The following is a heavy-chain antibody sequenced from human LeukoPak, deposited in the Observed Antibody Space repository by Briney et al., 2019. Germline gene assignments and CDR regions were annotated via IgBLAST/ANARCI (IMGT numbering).Heavy chain of an antibody. J-gene: IGHJ4*02. Sequence: ASVKVSCKAFGYTFTGYYMHWARQAPGQGLEWMGWINPNSGGTNYAQKFQGRVTMTRDTSISTAYMELSRLRSDDTAVYYCARDLYYDFWSGDYWGQGTLVTVSS. D-gene: IGHD3-3*01. CDR1: GYTFTGYY. V-gene: IGHV1-2*02. CDR2: INPNSGGT. CDR3: ARDLYYDFWSGDY.